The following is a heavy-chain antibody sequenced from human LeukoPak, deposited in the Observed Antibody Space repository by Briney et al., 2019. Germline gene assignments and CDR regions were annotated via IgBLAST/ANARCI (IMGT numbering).Heavy chain of an antibody. CDR2: IIPILGIA. Sequence: GASVKVSCKASGGTLSSYAISWVRQAPGQGLEWMGRIIPILGIANYAQKFQGRVTITADKSTSTAYMELSSLRSEDTAVHYCADSERGTHSSSWPQLGFDPWGQGTLVTVSS. V-gene: IGHV1-69*04. D-gene: IGHD6-13*01. J-gene: IGHJ5*02. CDR1: GGTLSSYA. CDR3: ADSERGTHSSSWPQLGFDP.